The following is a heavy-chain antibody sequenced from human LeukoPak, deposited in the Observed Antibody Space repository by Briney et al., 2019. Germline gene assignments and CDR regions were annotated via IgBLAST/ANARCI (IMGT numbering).Heavy chain of an antibody. Sequence: ASVKVSCKASGYTFTGYYMHWVRQAPGQGLEWMGWINPNSGGTNYAQKFQGRVTMTRDTSISTAYMELSRLRSDDTAVYYCAREDDYGDYVSWFDPWGQGTLVTVSS. V-gene: IGHV1-2*02. D-gene: IGHD4-17*01. CDR2: INPNSGGT. J-gene: IGHJ5*02. CDR3: AREDDYGDYVSWFDP. CDR1: GYTFTGYY.